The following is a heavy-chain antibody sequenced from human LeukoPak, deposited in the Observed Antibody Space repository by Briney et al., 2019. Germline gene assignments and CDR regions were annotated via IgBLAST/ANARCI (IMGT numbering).Heavy chain of an antibody. CDR3: ARVNGATDAFDI. D-gene: IGHD1-26*01. Sequence: PSETLSLTCTVSGGSISAYYWSWIRQPPGKGLGWIGYIYYSGTTNHNPSLKSRVTISVDTSKNQFSLKLSSVTAADTAVYYCARVNGATDAFDIWGQGTMVTVSS. V-gene: IGHV4-59*01. J-gene: IGHJ3*02. CDR2: IYYSGTT. CDR1: GGSISAYY.